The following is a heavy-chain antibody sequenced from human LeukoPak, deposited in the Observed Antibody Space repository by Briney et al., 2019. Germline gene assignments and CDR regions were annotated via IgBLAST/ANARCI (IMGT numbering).Heavy chain of an antibody. J-gene: IGHJ4*02. Sequence: PSETLSLTCSVSGVSISSGSNYWGWIRQPPGKTLEWIGSIYSRGNTYYNPSLKSRVIILIDTAKNHFSLNLSSVTAADTAVYYCARISPTTQMNNWGRGTLVTVSS. V-gene: IGHV4-39*07. CDR1: GVSISSGSNY. D-gene: IGHD4-11*01. CDR3: ARISPTTQMNN. CDR2: IYSRGNT.